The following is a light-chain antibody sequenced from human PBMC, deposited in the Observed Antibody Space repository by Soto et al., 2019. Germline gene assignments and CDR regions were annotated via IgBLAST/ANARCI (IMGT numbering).Light chain of an antibody. J-gene: IGLJ2*01. CDR3: RSYAGSSGVV. CDR1: SSDVGGYNY. Sequence: QSALTQPRSVSGSPGQSVTISCTGTSSDVGGYNYVSWYQQHPGKAPKLMIYDVTKRPSGVPDRFSGSKSGNTASLTISGLQAEDEADYYCRSYAGSSGVVFGGGTKLTVL. CDR2: DVT. V-gene: IGLV2-11*01.